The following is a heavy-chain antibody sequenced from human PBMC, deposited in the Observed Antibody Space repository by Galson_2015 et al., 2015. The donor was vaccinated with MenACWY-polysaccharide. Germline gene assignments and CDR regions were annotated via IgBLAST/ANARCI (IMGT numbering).Heavy chain of an antibody. CDR1: GVTFTNAW. CDR3: NTDFQTRWELRLGTF. Sequence: SLRLSCAASGVTFTNAWMTWVRQAPGKGLEWVGRIKSKSDGGTIDYAAPVKGRFTISRDDSENTLYLQMNSLKIEDTAVYYCNTDFQTRWELRLGTFWGHGTLVTVSS. V-gene: IGHV3-15*01. J-gene: IGHJ4*01. CDR2: IKSKSDGGTI. D-gene: IGHD1-26*01.